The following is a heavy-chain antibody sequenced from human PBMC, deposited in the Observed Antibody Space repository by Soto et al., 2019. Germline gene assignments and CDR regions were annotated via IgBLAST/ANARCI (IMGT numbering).Heavy chain of an antibody. V-gene: IGHV4-59*12. CDR3: AKDHSSGWSLWFDP. D-gene: IGHD6-19*01. CDR1: GGSISSYY. J-gene: IGHJ5*02. CDR2: IYYSGST. Sequence: PSETLSLTCTVSGGSISSYYWSWIRQPPGKGLEWIGYIYYSGSTNYNPSLKSRVTISVDTSKNQFSLKLSSVTAADTAVYYCAKDHSSGWSLWFDPWGQGTLVTVSS.